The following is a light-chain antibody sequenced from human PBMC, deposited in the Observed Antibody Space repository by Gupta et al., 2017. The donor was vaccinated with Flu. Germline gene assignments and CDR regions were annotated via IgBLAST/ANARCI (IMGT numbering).Light chain of an antibody. CDR2: EDN. V-gene: IGLV1-51*02. Sequence: QSVFAQPPSVSAAPGQTVTISCSGSTSNIGNSYVSWYQVLPGAAPKLLIYEDNKRRPGIPDRLSGSKSGTSASLGITGLQTGDEAVYYCGTWDSSLSAVVFGGGTKMTVL. CDR3: GTWDSSLSAVV. J-gene: IGLJ2*01. CDR1: TSNIGNSY.